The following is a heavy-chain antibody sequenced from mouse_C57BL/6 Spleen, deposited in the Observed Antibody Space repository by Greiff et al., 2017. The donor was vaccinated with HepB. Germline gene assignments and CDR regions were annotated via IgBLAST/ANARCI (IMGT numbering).Heavy chain of an antibody. Sequence: QVQLKQPGAELVRPGSSVKLSCKASGYTFTSYWMDWVKQRPGQGLEWIGNIYPSDSETHYNQKFKDKATLTVDKSSSTAYMQLSSLTSEDSAVYYCARVVTTVVPYYFDYWGQGTTLTVSS. CDR3: ARVVTTVVPYYFDY. CDR1: GYTFTSYW. V-gene: IGHV1-61*01. CDR2: IYPSDSET. J-gene: IGHJ2*01. D-gene: IGHD1-1*01.